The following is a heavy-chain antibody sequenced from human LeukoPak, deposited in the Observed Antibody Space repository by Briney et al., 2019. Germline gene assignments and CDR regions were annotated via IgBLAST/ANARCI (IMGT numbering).Heavy chain of an antibody. Sequence: GGSLRLSCAASGFTFSHYGMNWVRQAPGKGLEWVSGITSRGTTYYAESVKGRFTISRDNSKNTLYLQMNSLRAEDTAVYYCAKPPLMRGYFDYWGQGTLVTVSS. J-gene: IGHJ4*02. CDR1: GFTFSHYG. D-gene: IGHD2-8*01. CDR3: AKPPLMRGYFDY. V-gene: IGHV3-23*01. CDR2: ITSRGTT.